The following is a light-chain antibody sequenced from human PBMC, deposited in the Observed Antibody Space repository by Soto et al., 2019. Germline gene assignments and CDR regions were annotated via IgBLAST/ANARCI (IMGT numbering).Light chain of an antibody. J-gene: IGLJ3*02. V-gene: IGLV2-11*01. Sequence: QSALTQPRSVSGSPGQSVTTSCTGTSSDVGGYNYVSWYQQHPGKAPKLMIYDVSKRPSGVPDRFSGSKSGNTASLTISGLQAEDEADYYCCSSAGTYTSVFGGGTKVTVL. CDR2: DVS. CDR3: CSSAGTYTSV. CDR1: SSDVGGYNY.